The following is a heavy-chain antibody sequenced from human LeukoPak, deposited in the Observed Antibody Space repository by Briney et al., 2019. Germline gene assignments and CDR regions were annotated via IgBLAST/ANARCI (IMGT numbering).Heavy chain of an antibody. Sequence: SETLSLTCTVSGGSISSYYWSWIRQPPGKGLEWIGYIYYSGGTNYNPSLKSRVTISVDTSKNQFSLKLSSVTAADTAVYYCARLPLTNYYDSSGYPPFDYWGQGTLVTVSS. D-gene: IGHD3-22*01. CDR3: ARLPLTNYYDSSGYPPFDY. J-gene: IGHJ4*02. V-gene: IGHV4-59*08. CDR2: IYYSGGT. CDR1: GGSISSYY.